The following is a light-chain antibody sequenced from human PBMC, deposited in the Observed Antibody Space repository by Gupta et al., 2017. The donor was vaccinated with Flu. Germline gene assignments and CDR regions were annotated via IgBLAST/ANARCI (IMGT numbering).Light chain of an antibody. Sequence: DTVMTQSPDSLAVSLGERATINCKSSQSVLYSLNNKNSLNWYQQKPGQPPKLIIQWASTRASGVPDRFNGSGAESDFTLTSIGPQDEDLAVCYGRQGLDTISFGGGTKLEIK. CDR2: WAS. CDR3: RQGLDTIS. J-gene: IGKJ4*01. CDR1: QSVLYSLNNKNS. V-gene: IGKV4-1*01.